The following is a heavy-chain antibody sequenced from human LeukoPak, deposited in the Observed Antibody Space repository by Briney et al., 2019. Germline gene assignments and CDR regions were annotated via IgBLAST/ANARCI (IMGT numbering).Heavy chain of an antibody. CDR2: IIPILGIA. CDR3: ARSRVEQLVYDY. J-gene: IGHJ4*02. D-gene: IGHD6-13*01. Sequence: ASVKVSFKASGGTFSSYAISWVRQAPGQGLEWMGRIIPILGIANYAQKFQGRVTITADKSTSTAYMELSSLRSEDTAVYYCARSRVEQLVYDYWGQGTLVTVSS. V-gene: IGHV1-69*04. CDR1: GGTFSSYA.